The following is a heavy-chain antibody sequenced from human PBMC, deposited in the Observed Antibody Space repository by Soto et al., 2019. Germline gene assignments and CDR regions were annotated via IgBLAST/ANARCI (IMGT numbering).Heavy chain of an antibody. D-gene: IGHD6-19*01. CDR2: ISSSGSTI. V-gene: IGHV3-48*03. Sequence: EVQLVESGGGLVQPGGSLRLSCAASGFTFSSYEMNWVRQAPGKGLEWVSYISSSGSTIYYADSVKGRFTISRDNAKNELYLQMNSLRAEDTAVYYCAGGQYSSGGGYFDYWGQETLVTVSS. CDR3: AGGQYSSGGGYFDY. CDR1: GFTFSSYE. J-gene: IGHJ4*02.